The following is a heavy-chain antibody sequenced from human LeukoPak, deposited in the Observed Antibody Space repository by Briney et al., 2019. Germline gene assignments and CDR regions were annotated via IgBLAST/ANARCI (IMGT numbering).Heavy chain of an antibody. CDR2: IYSGGST. Sequence: GGSLRLSCAASGFTVSSNYMSWVRQAPGKGLEWVPVIYSGGSTYYADSVKGRFTISRDNSKNTLYLQMNSLRAEDTAVYYCARLICGGGDCGGVGALDIWGQGTMVTVSS. D-gene: IGHD2-21*02. J-gene: IGHJ3*02. V-gene: IGHV3-53*01. CDR1: GFTVSSNY. CDR3: ARLICGGGDCGGVGALDI.